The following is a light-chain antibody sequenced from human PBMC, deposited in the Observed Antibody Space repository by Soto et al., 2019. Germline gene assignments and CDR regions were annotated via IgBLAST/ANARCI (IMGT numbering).Light chain of an antibody. CDR3: QQYGSSL. Sequence: EIVMTQSPATPSVSPGERATLSCRASQSVSSNLAWYQQKPGQAPRLLIYGASSRATGIPDRFSGSGSGTDFTLTISRLEPEDFAVYYCQQYGSSLFGQGTRLEIK. CDR2: GAS. V-gene: IGKV3-20*01. CDR1: QSVSSN. J-gene: IGKJ5*01.